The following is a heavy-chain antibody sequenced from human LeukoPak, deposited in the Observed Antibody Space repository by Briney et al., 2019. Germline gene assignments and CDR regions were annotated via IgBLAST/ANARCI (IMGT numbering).Heavy chain of an antibody. CDR3: AKDLDSTNLYEGPEDF. CDR2: ISGSGGST. V-gene: IGHV3-23*01. D-gene: IGHD2/OR15-2a*01. Sequence: ETLSLTCTVSGVSISSYYWSWIRQPPGKGLEWVSAISGSGGSTYYADSVNGRFTISRDNSKRTLYLHMDTLRVEDTAVYYCAKDLDSTNLYEGPEDFWGQGTLVTVSS. J-gene: IGHJ4*02. CDR1: GVSISSYY.